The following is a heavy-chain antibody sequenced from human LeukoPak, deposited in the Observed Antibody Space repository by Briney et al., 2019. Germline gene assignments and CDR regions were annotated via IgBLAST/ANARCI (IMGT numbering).Heavy chain of an antibody. J-gene: IGHJ4*02. V-gene: IGHV3-23*01. CDR1: GFTFSSYA. D-gene: IGHD3-16*01. CDR3: AKVLRQWTHALLFDY. CDR2: IGYSGGCT. Sequence: VPPGGSLSLSWAPSGFTFSSYAMSCVRPDPGRGLECVSVIGYSGGCTYHARSVKGPFTISRDNSKNTLYLEMNSLRAEDTAVYYCAKVLRQWTHALLFDYWGQGTLVTVSS.